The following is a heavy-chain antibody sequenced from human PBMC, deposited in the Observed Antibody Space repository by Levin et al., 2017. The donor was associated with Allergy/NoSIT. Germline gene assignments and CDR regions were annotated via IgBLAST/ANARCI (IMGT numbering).Heavy chain of an antibody. J-gene: IGHJ3*02. CDR2: ISGSGGST. CDR3: ATPLRVVVAGDAFDI. CDR1: GFTFSSYA. Sequence: GESLKISCAASGFTFSSYAMSWVRQAPGKGLEWVSAISGSGGSTYYADSVKGRFTISRDNSKNTLYLQMNSLRAEDTAVYYCATPLRVVVAGDAFDIWGQGTMVTVSS. V-gene: IGHV3-23*01. D-gene: IGHD2-15*01.